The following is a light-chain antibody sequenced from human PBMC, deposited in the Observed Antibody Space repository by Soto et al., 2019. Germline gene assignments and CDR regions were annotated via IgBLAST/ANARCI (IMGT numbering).Light chain of an antibody. V-gene: IGKV3-15*01. Sequence: EILMTQSPATLSVSQRERATLSCRASQSISTNLAWYQQKPGQAPRLLIYEASTRATGVPARFSGSGSETEFTLTISSLQSEDSALYYCQQHNKWPPVFGQGTKVDIK. J-gene: IGKJ1*01. CDR3: QQHNKWPPV. CDR2: EAS. CDR1: QSISTN.